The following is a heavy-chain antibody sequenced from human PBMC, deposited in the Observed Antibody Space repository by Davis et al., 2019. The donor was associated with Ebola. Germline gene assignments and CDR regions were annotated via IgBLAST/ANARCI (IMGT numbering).Heavy chain of an antibody. CDR3: ARGVATYDY. D-gene: IGHD5-12*01. CDR1: GFTFSSYA. V-gene: IGHV3-30-3*01. Sequence: GESLKLSCAASGFTFSSYAMHWVRQAPGKGLEWVAVISYDGSNKYYADSVKGRFTISRDNSKNTLYLQMNSLRAEDTAVYYCARGVATYDYWGQGTLVTVSS. J-gene: IGHJ4*02. CDR2: ISYDGSNK.